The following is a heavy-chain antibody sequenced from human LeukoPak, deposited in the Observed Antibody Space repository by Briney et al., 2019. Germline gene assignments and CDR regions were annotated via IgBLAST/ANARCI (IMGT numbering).Heavy chain of an antibody. CDR2: IIPIFGTA. Sequence: SVKVSCKASVYSFVNYYIHWVRQAPGQGLEWMGGIIPIFGTANYAQKFQGRVTITADESTSTAYMELSSLRSEDTAVYYCARAPRVVVTAIPEASWYFDLWGRGTLATVSS. CDR3: ARAPRVVVTAIPEASWYFDL. V-gene: IGHV1-69*13. J-gene: IGHJ2*01. D-gene: IGHD2-21*02. CDR1: VYSFVNYY.